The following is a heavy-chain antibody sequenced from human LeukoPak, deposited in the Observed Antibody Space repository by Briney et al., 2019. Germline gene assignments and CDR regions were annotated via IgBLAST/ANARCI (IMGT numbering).Heavy chain of an antibody. D-gene: IGHD2-2*01. V-gene: IGHV3-30*02. CDR1: GFTSSSYG. CDR3: AKDLTIVVVPAASDY. Sequence: GGSLRLSCAASGFTSSSYGMHWVRQAPGKGLEWVAFIRYDGSNKYYADSVKGRFTISRDNSKNTLYLQMNSLRAEDTAVYYCAKDLTIVVVPAASDYWGQGTLVTVSS. J-gene: IGHJ4*02. CDR2: IRYDGSNK.